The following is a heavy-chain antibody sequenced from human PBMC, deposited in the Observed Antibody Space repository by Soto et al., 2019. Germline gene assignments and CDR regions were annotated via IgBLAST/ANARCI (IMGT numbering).Heavy chain of an antibody. V-gene: IGHV3-30*03. CDR2: ISYDGSNK. J-gene: IGHJ6*02. CDR1: GFTFSSYG. Sequence: GGSLRLSCAASGFTFSSYGMHWVRQAPGKGLEWVAVISYDGSNKYYADSVKGRFTISRDNSKNTLYLQMDSLRAEDTAVYYCATTVTTDDYYYYGMDVWGQGTTVT. D-gene: IGHD4-17*01. CDR3: ATTVTTDDYYYYGMDV.